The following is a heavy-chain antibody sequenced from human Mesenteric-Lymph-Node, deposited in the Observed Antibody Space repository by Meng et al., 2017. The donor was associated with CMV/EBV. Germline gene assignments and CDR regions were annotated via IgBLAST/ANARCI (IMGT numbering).Heavy chain of an antibody. V-gene: IGHV2-5*02. D-gene: IGHD3-10*01. Sequence: CTFCVCSLRTSGVYVGWIRQPPGKALEWLAFIYWEEDHRYSPSLKSRLTITRDTSKDQVFLTVTNRDPVDTATYYCAYNKFGARDYWGQGALVTVSS. J-gene: IGHJ4*02. CDR1: VCSLRTSGVY. CDR3: AYNKFGARDY. CDR2: IYWEEDH.